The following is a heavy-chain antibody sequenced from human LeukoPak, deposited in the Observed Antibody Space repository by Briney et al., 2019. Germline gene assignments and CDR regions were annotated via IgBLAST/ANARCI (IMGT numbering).Heavy chain of an antibody. CDR1: GGSISSSKW. CDR3: ARLIQHQGIADAFDI. Sequence: SGTLSLTCAVSGGSISSSKWRSWVRQPPGKGLEWIGEIYHSGSTNYNPSLKSRVTISVDTSKNQFSLKLSSVTAADTAVYYCARLIQHQGIADAFDIWGQGTMVTVSS. CDR2: IYHSGST. D-gene: IGHD6-13*01. V-gene: IGHV4-4*02. J-gene: IGHJ3*02.